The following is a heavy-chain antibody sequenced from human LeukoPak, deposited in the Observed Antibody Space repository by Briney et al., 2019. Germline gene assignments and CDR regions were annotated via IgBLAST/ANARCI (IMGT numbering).Heavy chain of an antibody. D-gene: IGHD4-17*01. V-gene: IGHV4-39*07. Sequence: SETLSLTCTVSGGSISSSSYYWGWIRQPPGTGLEWIGSIYYSGSTYYNPSLKSRVTISVDTSKNQFSLKLSSVTAADTAVYYCATDLYGDPDYWGQGTLVTVSS. CDR2: IYYSGST. CDR3: ATDLYGDPDY. J-gene: IGHJ4*02. CDR1: GGSISSSSYY.